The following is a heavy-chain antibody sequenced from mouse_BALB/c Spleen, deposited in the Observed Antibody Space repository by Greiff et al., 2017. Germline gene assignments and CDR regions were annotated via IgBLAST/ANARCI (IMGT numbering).Heavy chain of an antibody. CDR3: AREAVPYAMDY. V-gene: IGHV5-9-3*01. J-gene: IGHJ4*01. CDR1: GFTFSSYA. Sequence: EVQGVESGGGLVKPGGSLKLSCAASGFTFSSYAMSWVRQTPEKRLEWVATISSGGSYTYYPDSVKGRFTISRDNAKNTLYLQMSSLRSEDTAMYYCAREAVPYAMDYWGQGTSVTVSS. CDR2: ISSGGSYT.